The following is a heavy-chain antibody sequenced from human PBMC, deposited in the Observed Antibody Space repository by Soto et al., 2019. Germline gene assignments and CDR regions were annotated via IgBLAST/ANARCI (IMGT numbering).Heavy chain of an antibody. D-gene: IGHD3-10*01. CDR1: GYTFTSYA. V-gene: IGHV1-3*01. CDR2: INAGNGNT. J-gene: IGHJ6*03. CDR3: ARGNGLLWFGEGFGHYYYYYMDV. Sequence: ASVKVSCKASGYTFTSYAMHWVRQAPGQRLEWMGWINAGNGNTKYSQKFQGRVTITRDTSASTAYMELSSVTAADTAVYYCARGNGLLWFGEGFGHYYYYYMDVWGKGTMVTVSS.